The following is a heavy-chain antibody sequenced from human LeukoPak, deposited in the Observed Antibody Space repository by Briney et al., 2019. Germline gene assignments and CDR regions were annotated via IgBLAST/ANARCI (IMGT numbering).Heavy chain of an antibody. Sequence: PGGSLRLSCAASGFTFSSYSTNWVRQAPGKGLEWVSSISGSSSYIYYADSVKGRFTISRDNAKNSLYLQMNSLRAEDTAVYYCARHPDERYCSGGSCYGNYYYYGMDVWGQGTTVTVSS. CDR1: GFTFSSYS. D-gene: IGHD2-15*01. J-gene: IGHJ6*02. V-gene: IGHV3-21*01. CDR2: ISGSSSYI. CDR3: ARHPDERYCSGGSCYGNYYYYGMDV.